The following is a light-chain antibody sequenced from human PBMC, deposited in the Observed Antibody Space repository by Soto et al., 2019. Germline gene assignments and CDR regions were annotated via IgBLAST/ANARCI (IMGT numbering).Light chain of an antibody. Sequence: DIQMTQSPSTLSASVGDRVTITCRAGQSISSWLAWYQQKPGRAPKLLIYDASSLERGVPSRFSGSGSGTEFTLTISSLQPDDFATYYCQQYDDIPPTFGQGTRLEIK. J-gene: IGKJ5*01. V-gene: IGKV1-5*01. CDR2: DAS. CDR1: QSISSW. CDR3: QQYDDIPPT.